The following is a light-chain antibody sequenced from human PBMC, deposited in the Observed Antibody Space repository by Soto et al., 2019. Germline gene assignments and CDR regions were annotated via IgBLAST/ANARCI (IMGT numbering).Light chain of an antibody. CDR1: SSDVGDYKY. V-gene: IGLV2-14*01. CDR3: SSYTSSSTLYV. CDR2: DVS. J-gene: IGLJ1*01. Sequence: QSVLTQPASVSGSPGQSITISCTGTSSDVGDYKYVSWYQQHPGKAPKLMIYDVSNRPSGVSNRFSGSKSGNTASLTISGLQAEDEADYYCSSYTSSSTLYVFGTGTRSPS.